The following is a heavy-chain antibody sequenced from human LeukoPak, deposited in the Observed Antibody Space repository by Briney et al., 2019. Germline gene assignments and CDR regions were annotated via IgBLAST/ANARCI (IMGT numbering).Heavy chain of an antibody. V-gene: IGHV4-59*01. CDR3: ARLVVVAATLGYYYYYYMDV. Sequence: SETLSLTCTVSGGSISSYYWSWIRQPPGKGLEWIGYIYYSGSTNYNPSLKSRVTISVDTSKNQFSLKLSSVAAADTAVYYCARLVVVAATLGYYYYYYMDVWGKGTTVTVSS. J-gene: IGHJ6*03. D-gene: IGHD2-15*01. CDR2: IYYSGST. CDR1: GGSISSYY.